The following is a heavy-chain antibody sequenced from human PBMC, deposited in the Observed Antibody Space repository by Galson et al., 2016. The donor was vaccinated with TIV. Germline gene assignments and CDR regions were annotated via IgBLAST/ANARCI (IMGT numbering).Heavy chain of an antibody. V-gene: IGHV3-53*05. CDR2: IYSGGNT. Sequence: SLRLSCAASGFSVSSNYMTWVRQAPGKGLECVSVIYSGGNTYYADSVKGRFTISRDNSKNTLYLQMNSLRAEDTAVYYCARDSSGYFSFDCWGQGTLVTVSS. J-gene: IGHJ4*02. CDR1: GFSVSSNY. D-gene: IGHD3-22*01. CDR3: ARDSSGYFSFDC.